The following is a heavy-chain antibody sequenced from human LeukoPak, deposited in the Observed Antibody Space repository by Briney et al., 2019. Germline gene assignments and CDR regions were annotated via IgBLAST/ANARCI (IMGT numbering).Heavy chain of an antibody. CDR2: IYWNNDR. V-gene: IGHV2-5*01. Sequence: SGPTLVNPPQTLTLTCTFSGFSLPTRGVAVAWIRQPPGKALKWLYSIYWNNDRRFSPSLKSRLTITKDTSKNQVVLTVTNMDPMDTATYYCSQYPDDGGDYDAFDIWGQGTMVTVSS. J-gene: IGHJ3*02. D-gene: IGHD4-23*01. CDR1: GFSLPTRGVA. CDR3: SQYPDDGGDYDAFDI.